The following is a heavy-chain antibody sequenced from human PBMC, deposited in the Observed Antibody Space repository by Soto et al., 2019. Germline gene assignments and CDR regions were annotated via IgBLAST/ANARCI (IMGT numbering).Heavy chain of an antibody. J-gene: IGHJ4*02. V-gene: IGHV4-4*02. Sequence: QLQLQESGPGLVKPSGTLSLTCGVSGGSLSTPVWWSWVRLPPGNGLEWTEEVFHSGSANYNPSLQSRVTISLDKSTNQFSLRLSSVTAADTAVYYCARKAWTRLDYWGQGALVTVSS. CDR3: ARKAWTRLDY. CDR1: GGSLSTPVW. D-gene: IGHD1-1*01. CDR2: VFHSGSA.